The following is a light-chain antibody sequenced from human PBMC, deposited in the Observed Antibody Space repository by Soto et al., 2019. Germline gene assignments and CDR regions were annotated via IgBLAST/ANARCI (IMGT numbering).Light chain of an antibody. CDR3: QQYGSSPRT. J-gene: IGKJ2*01. V-gene: IGKV3-20*01. Sequence: EIVLTQSPGTLSLSPGERATLSCRASQSVSSSYLAWYQQKPGQAPRLLIYGASSRATGIPDRFCGSGSGTDFTLTISRLGPEDFAVYYCQQYGSSPRTFGQGTTLEIK. CDR1: QSVSSSY. CDR2: GAS.